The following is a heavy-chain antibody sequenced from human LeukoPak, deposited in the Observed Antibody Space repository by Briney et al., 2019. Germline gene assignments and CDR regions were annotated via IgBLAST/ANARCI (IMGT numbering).Heavy chain of an antibody. Sequence: SETLSLTCAVSGGSISSGGYSWSWIRQPPGKGLEWIGYIYHSGSTYYNPSLKSRVTISVDRSKNQFSLKLSSVTAADTAVYYCARVRYSSGWYPDYWGQGTLVTVSS. J-gene: IGHJ4*02. D-gene: IGHD6-19*01. V-gene: IGHV4-30-2*01. CDR3: ARVRYSSGWYPDY. CDR2: IYHSGST. CDR1: GGSISSGGYS.